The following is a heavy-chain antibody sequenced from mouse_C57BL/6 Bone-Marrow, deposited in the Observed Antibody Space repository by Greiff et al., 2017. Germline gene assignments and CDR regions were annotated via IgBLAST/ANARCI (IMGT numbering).Heavy chain of an antibody. D-gene: IGHD4-1*01. CDR3: ARAGGYYAMDY. CDR2: IDPSDSET. J-gene: IGHJ4*01. CDR1: GYTFTSSW. Sequence: QVQLQQPGAELVRPGSSVKLSCKASGYTFTSSWMHWVKQRPIQGLEWIGNIDPSDSETHYNQKFKDKATLTVDKSSSTAYMQLSSLTSEDSAVYYCARAGGYYAMDYWGQGTSGTVSS. V-gene: IGHV1-52*01.